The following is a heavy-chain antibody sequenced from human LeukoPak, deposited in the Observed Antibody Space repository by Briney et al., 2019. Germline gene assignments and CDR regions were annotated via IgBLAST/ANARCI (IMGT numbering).Heavy chain of an antibody. D-gene: IGHD3-22*01. J-gene: IGHJ6*02. CDR2: INHSGST. Sequence: SETLSLTCAVYGGSFSGYYWSWIRQPPGKGLEWIGEINHSGSTNYNPSLKSRVTISVDTSKNQFSLKLSSVTAADTAVYYCARTLAPTMIVENGYGMDAWGQGTTVTVSS. V-gene: IGHV4-34*01. CDR3: ARTLAPTMIVENGYGMDA. CDR1: GGSFSGYY.